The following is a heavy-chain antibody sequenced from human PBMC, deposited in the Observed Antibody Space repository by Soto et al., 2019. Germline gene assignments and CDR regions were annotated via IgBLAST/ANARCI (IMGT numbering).Heavy chain of an antibody. CDR3: ARGLLEDYYYGMDV. D-gene: IGHD6-19*01. V-gene: IGHV3-74*01. CDR1: GFTFSSYW. Sequence: GGSLRLSCAASGFTFSSYWLHWVRQGPGKGLVWVSRIKSDGSITTYADSVKGRFTISRDNAKNTLYLQMNSLRAEDTAVYYCARGLLEDYYYGMDVWGQGTTVTVPS. J-gene: IGHJ6*02. CDR2: IKSDGSIT.